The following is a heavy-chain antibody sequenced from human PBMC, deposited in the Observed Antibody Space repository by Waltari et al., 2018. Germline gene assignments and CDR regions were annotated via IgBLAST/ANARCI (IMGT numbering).Heavy chain of an antibody. D-gene: IGHD6-25*01. CDR1: GFTFSKFW. V-gene: IGHV3-74*03. CDR2: INLDGRLI. J-gene: IGHJ4*02. CDR3: VLYSSELLGDC. Sequence: KLVESGGGLVQPGGSLRLSCVASGFTFSKFWMHWGRQVPGKGLVSVAQINLDGRLITDADSVKGRFTISRDNAKNTLFLQMNSLRLEDTAVYYCVLYSSELLGDCWGQGTQVTVSP.